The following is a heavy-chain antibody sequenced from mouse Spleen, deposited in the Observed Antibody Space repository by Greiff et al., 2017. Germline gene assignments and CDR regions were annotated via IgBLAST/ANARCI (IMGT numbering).Heavy chain of an antibody. J-gene: IGHJ3*01. CDR1: GYTFTSYW. V-gene: IGHV1-5*01. CDR3: TSRGYGSSDQAWFAY. Sequence: EVQLQQSGTVLARPGASVKMSCKTSGYTFTSYWMHWVKQRPGQGLEWIGAIYPGNSDTSYNQKFKGKAKLTAVTSASTAYMELSSLTNEDSAVYYCTSRGYGSSDQAWFAYWGQGTLVTVSA. D-gene: IGHD1-1*01. CDR2: IYPGNSDT.